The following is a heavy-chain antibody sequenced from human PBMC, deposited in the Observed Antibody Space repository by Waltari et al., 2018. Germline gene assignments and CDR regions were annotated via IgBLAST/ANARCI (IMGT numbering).Heavy chain of an antibody. J-gene: IGHJ3*02. CDR1: GFTFDDYA. Sequence: EVQLVESGGGLVQPGRSLRLSCAASGFTFDDYAMHWVRHAPGKGLEWGSGISWNSGSIGYADSVKGRFTISRDNAKNSLYLQMNSLRAEDTALYYCAKDIRDPAVARRSTYENAFDIWGQGTMVTVSS. D-gene: IGHD6-19*01. V-gene: IGHV3-9*01. CDR2: ISWNSGSI. CDR3: AKDIRDPAVARRSTYENAFDI.